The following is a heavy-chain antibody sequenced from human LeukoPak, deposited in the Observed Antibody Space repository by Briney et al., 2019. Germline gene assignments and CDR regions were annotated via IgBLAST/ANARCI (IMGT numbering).Heavy chain of an antibody. Sequence: SETLSLTCTVSGDSIGNGGYYWSWIRQHPGTGLEWIGNIYYSGSTDYNPSLKSRIIISVDISKNQSSLKLSSLTAADTAVYYCARVRGYSYDKYYFDYWGQGTLVTVSS. V-gene: IGHV4-31*03. CDR2: IYYSGST. CDR3: ARVRGYSYDKYYFDY. J-gene: IGHJ4*02. D-gene: IGHD5-18*01. CDR1: GDSIGNGGYY.